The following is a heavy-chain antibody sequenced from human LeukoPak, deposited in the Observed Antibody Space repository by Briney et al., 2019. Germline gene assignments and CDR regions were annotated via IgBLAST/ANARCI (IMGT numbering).Heavy chain of an antibody. D-gene: IGHD6-19*01. J-gene: IGHJ4*02. V-gene: IGHV3-23*01. CDR3: ANGYSSGRYGFGY. Sequence: GGSLRLSCAASGFTFSSYAMSWVRQAPGKGLEWVSAISGSGGSTYYADSVKGRLTISRDNSKNTLYLQMNRLRVVDTAVYYCANGYSSGRYGFGYWGQGTLVIVSS. CDR2: ISGSGGST. CDR1: GFTFSSYA.